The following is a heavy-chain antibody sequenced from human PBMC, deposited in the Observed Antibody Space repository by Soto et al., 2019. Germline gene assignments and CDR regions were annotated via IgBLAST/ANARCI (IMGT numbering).Heavy chain of an antibody. V-gene: IGHV1-18*01. J-gene: IGHJ4*02. CDR2: INTYNGNT. Sequence: QVHLVQSGPEVKKPGASVRVSCRASGYTFTNYGIGWVRQAPGQGLEWLGWINTYNGNTNYAQKFRGRLTMTTDTSTNTTDMGRRGIQTNYAARYHCAKDGVGHTARVKGEYCGQGTLVTVSS. CDR1: GYTFTNYG. CDR3: AKDGVGHTARVKGEY. D-gene: IGHD3-16*01.